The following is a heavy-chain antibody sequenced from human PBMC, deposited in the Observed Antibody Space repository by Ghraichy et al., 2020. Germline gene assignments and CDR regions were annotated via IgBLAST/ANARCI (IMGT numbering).Heavy chain of an antibody. Sequence: LSPTCAASGFTFSSYGMHWVRQAPGKGLEWVAVISYDGSNKYYADSVKGRFTISRDNSKNTLYLQMNSLRAEDTAVYYCAKEGRHDYGDSILSSNAFDIWGQGTMVTVSS. J-gene: IGHJ3*02. D-gene: IGHD4-17*01. CDR1: GFTFSSYG. CDR3: AKEGRHDYGDSILSSNAFDI. V-gene: IGHV3-30*18. CDR2: ISYDGSNK.